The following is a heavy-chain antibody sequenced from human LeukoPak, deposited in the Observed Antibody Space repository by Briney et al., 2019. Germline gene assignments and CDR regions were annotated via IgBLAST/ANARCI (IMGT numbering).Heavy chain of an antibody. V-gene: IGHV3-23*01. J-gene: IGHJ6*02. CDR1: GFTFSSYA. D-gene: IGHD4-17*01. CDR2: ISGSGGST. CDR3: AMTTVTAPYYYYGMDV. Sequence: PGGSLRLSCAASGFTFSSYAMSWVRQAPGKGLEWVSAISGSGGSTYYADSVKGRFTISRDNSKNTLYLQMNSLRAEDTAVYYCAMTTVTAPYYYYGMDVWGQGTTVTVSS.